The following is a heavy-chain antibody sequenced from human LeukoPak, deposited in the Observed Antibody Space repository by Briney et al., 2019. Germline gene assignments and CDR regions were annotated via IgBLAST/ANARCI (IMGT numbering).Heavy chain of an antibody. CDR3: ARGSDFGDY. D-gene: IGHD4-17*01. V-gene: IGHV4-59*11. CDR2: MFYSGST. J-gene: IGHJ4*02. CDR1: GGSISSHC. Sequence: SETLSLTCTVSGGSISSHCWSWIRQPPGKGLEWIGYMFYSGSTNYNPSLKSRVTISINTSKNQFSLRLSSVTAADTAVYYCARGSDFGDYWGQGTLVTVSS.